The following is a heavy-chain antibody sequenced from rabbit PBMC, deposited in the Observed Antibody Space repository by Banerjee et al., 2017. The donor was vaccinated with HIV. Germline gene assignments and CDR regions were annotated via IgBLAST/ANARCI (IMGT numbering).Heavy chain of an antibody. CDR2: IYAGSSGST. Sequence: QEQLEESGGDLVKPEGSLTLTCTASGFSFSSSYWICWVRQAPGKGLEWIACIYAGSSGSTYYANWAKGRFTISKTSSTTVTLQMTSLTAADTATYFCAREDYTSSADYRSYYLDLWGPGTLVTVS. J-gene: IGHJ4*01. CDR1: GFSFSSSYW. V-gene: IGHV1S45*01. D-gene: IGHD1-1*01. CDR3: AREDYTSSADYRSYYLDL.